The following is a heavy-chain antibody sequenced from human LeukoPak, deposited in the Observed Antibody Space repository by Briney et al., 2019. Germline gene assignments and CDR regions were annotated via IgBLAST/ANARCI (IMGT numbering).Heavy chain of an antibody. CDR3: ARGELGYSSSWTSSAFDI. CDR1: GGTFSSYA. J-gene: IGHJ3*02. Sequence: SVKVSCKASGGTFSSYAISWVRQAPGPGLEWMGGIIPIFGTANYAQKFQGRVTITADKSTSTAYMELSSLRSEDTAVYYCARGELGYSSSWTSSAFDIWVQGTMVTVSS. D-gene: IGHD6-13*01. V-gene: IGHV1-69*06. CDR2: IIPIFGTA.